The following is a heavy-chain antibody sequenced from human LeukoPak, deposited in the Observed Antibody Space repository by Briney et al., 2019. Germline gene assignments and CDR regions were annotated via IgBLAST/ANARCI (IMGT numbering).Heavy chain of an antibody. CDR1: GFTFSSYG. V-gene: IGHV3-30*18. CDR2: ISCDGSNK. Sequence: GRSLRLSCAASGFTFSSYGMHWVRQAPGKGLEWVAVISCDGSNKYYADSVKGRFTISRDNSKNTLYLQMNSLRAEDTAVYYCAKDHYYGSGSPGFDYWGQGTLVTVSS. CDR3: AKDHYYGSGSPGFDY. D-gene: IGHD3-10*01. J-gene: IGHJ4*02.